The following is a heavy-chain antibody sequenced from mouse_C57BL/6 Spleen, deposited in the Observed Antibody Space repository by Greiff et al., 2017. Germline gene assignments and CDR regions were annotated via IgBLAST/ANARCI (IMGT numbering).Heavy chain of an antibody. CDR1: GYAFRSYW. Sequence: QVQLQQSGAELVKPGASVKISCKASGYAFRSYWMNWVKQRPGKGLEWIGQIYPGDGDTNYNGKFKGKATLTADKSSSTAYMQLSSLTSEDSAVYFCALGTTGAWFAYWGQGTLVTVSA. CDR3: ALGTTGAWFAY. J-gene: IGHJ3*01. V-gene: IGHV1-80*01. D-gene: IGHD4-1*01. CDR2: IYPGDGDT.